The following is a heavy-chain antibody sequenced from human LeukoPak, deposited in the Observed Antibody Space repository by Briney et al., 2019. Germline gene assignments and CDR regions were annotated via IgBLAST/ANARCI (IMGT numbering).Heavy chain of an antibody. V-gene: IGHV3-23*01. Sequence: PGGSLRLSCVASGFTFSSHAMSWVRQAPGKGLQWVSTISASGGTTYYAASVKGRFTISRDNFKNTLYLQMNSLRAEDTAVYYCAKDYSDFWSAIDCWGQGILVTISS. CDR1: GFTFSSHA. CDR3: AKDYSDFWSAIDC. D-gene: IGHD3-3*01. J-gene: IGHJ4*02. CDR2: ISASGGTT.